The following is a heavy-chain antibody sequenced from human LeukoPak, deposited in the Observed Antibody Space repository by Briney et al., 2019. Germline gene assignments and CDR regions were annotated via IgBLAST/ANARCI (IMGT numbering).Heavy chain of an antibody. V-gene: IGHV3-30-3*01. Sequence: GRSLRLSCAASGFTFTAYLIHWVRQAPGKGLEWVAVMSSDENAMFYADSVKGRFTISRDNSKNMLYLQMNSLRAEDTAVYYCVRESEYYFDHSASFDYWGQGTLVTVSS. D-gene: IGHD3-22*01. CDR2: MSSDENAM. CDR1: GFTFTAYL. J-gene: IGHJ4*02. CDR3: VRESEYYFDHSASFDY.